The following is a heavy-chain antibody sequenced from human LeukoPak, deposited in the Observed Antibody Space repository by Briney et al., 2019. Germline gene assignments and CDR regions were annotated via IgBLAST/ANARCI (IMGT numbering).Heavy chain of an antibody. CDR1: GFTFSTYV. CDR3: AKVSGSFPRYYGMDV. D-gene: IGHD2-15*01. CDR2: ISGSGGST. V-gene: IGHV3-23*01. J-gene: IGHJ6*02. Sequence: GGSLRLSCAASGFTFSTYVMSWVRQAPGKGLEWVSAISGSGGSTYYADSVKGRFTISRDNSKNTLYLQMNSLRAEDTAVYYCAKVSGSFPRYYGMDVWGQGTTVTVSS.